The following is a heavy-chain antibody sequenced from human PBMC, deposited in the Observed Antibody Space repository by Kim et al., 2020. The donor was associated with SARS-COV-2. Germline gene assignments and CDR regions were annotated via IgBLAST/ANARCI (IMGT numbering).Heavy chain of an antibody. CDR1: GFTFSSYG. V-gene: IGHV3-33*01. J-gene: IGHJ6*02. CDR3: ARDSSGSQRGYYYYGMDV. CDR2: IWYDGSNK. D-gene: IGHD6-19*01. Sequence: GGSLRLSWAASGFTFSSYGMHWVRQAPGKGLEWVAVIWYDGSNKYYADSVKGRFTISRDNSKNTLYLQMNSLRAEDTAVYYCARDSSGSQRGYYYYGMDVWGQGTTVTVSS.